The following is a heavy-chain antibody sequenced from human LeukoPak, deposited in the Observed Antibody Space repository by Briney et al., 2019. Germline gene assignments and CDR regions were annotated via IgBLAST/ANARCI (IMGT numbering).Heavy chain of an antibody. J-gene: IGHJ6*02. D-gene: IGHD6-19*01. Sequence: PSETLSLTCVVSGDSINNNKWWSWVRQPPGKGLEWIGDVYYSGSTNYNPSLKSRVTMSVDKSKNQFFMKLNSVTAADTAVYYCTREEPEYNSGWSMDVWAKGPRSPFP. CDR3: TREEPEYNSGWSMDV. CDR2: VYYSGST. V-gene: IGHV4-4*02. CDR1: GDSINNNKW.